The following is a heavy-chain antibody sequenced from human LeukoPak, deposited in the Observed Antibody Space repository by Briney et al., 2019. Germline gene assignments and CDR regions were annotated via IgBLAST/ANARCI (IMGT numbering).Heavy chain of an antibody. V-gene: IGHV4-34*01. CDR1: GGSFSGYY. CDR3: ARGRALEYCSSTSCYPDGANWFDP. J-gene: IGHJ5*02. CDR2: INHSGST. Sequence: PSETLSLTCAVYGGSFSGYYWSWIRQPPGKGLEWIGEINHSGSTNYNPSLKSRVTISVDTSKNQFSLKLSSVTAADTAVYYCARGRALEYCSSTSCYPDGANWFDPWGQGTLVTVSS. D-gene: IGHD2-2*01.